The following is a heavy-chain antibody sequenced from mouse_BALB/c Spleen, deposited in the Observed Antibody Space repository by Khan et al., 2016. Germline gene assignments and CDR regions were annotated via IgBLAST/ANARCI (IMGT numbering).Heavy chain of an antibody. CDR1: GDSITSGY. CDR2: ISYSGGT. V-gene: IGHV3-8*02. CDR3: ASYVGISYVRGMDY. J-gene: IGHJ4*01. Sequence: QLEESGPSLVKPSQTLSLTCSVTGDSITSGYWNWIRKFPGNKLEYMGYISYSGGTYNNPSLKSRISITRDTSKNPYYLQLNSVTIEDTGTSYCASYVGISYVRGMDYWVQGLSVTVAS. D-gene: IGHD2-12*01.